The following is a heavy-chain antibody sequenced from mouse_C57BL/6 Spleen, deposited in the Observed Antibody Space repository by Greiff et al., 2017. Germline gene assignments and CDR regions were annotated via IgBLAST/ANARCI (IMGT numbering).Heavy chain of an antibody. J-gene: IGHJ2*01. D-gene: IGHD1-1*01. CDR2: IYPRSGNT. V-gene: IGHV1-81*01. CDR3: ARSLLTTVVARDFDY. CDR1: GYTFTSYG. Sequence: QVQLQQSGAELARPGASVKLSCKASGYTFTSYGISWVKQRTGQGLEWIGEIYPRSGNTYYNEKFKGKATLTADKSSSTAYMELRSLTSEDSAVYFCARSLLTTVVARDFDYWGQGTTLTVSS.